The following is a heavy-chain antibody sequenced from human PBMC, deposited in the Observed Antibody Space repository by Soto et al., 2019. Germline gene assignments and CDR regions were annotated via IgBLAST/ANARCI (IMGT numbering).Heavy chain of an antibody. Sequence: GGSLRLSCGASGFSFSSRVMCWVRQAPGKGLEWVSSISGSGGGTYYADSVKGRFIVSRDNSKNTLDLQMNSLRVEDTAVYYCAKGWCDSWGQGTLVTVSS. CDR2: ISGSGGGT. CDR3: AKGWCDS. V-gene: IGHV3-23*01. J-gene: IGHJ5*01. CDR1: GFSFSSRV.